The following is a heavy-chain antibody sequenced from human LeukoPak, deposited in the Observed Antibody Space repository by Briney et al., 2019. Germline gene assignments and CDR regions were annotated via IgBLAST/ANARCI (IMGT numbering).Heavy chain of an antibody. CDR3: ASLDKGNDVVFDY. J-gene: IGHJ4*02. CDR1: GYSFTAYY. Sequence: GASVKVSCKASGYSFTAYYMHWVRQAPGQGLEWMGWINPNSGGTNHAQKFQGRVTMTRDTSISTAYMELSRLRSDDTAVYYCASLDKGNDVVFDYWGQGTLVTVSS. V-gene: IGHV1-2*02. D-gene: IGHD1-1*01. CDR2: INPNSGGT.